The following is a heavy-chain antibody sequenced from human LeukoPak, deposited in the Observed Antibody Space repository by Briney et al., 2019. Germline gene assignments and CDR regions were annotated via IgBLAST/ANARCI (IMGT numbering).Heavy chain of an antibody. CDR1: GYTFTSYY. V-gene: IGHV1-46*01. J-gene: IGHJ6*03. CDR3: ARDSYGSGSYWFYYHYYMDV. D-gene: IGHD3-10*01. Sequence: GASVKVSCKASGYTFTSYYMHWVRQAPGQGLEWMGIINPSGGSTSYAQKFQGRVTMTRDTSTSTVYMELSSLRSEDTAVYYCARDSYGSGSYWFYYHYYMDVWGKGTTVTISS. CDR2: INPSGGST.